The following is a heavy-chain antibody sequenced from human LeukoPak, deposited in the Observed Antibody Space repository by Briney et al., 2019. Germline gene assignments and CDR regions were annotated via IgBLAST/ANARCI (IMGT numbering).Heavy chain of an antibody. CDR1: CGSISGYY. V-gene: IGHV4-4*07. J-gene: IGHJ3*02. CDR3: ARLITGTTTAFDI. D-gene: IGHD1-7*01. CDR2: VYTSGST. Sequence: SETLSLTCSVSCGSISGYYWTWIRQPAGKGLEWIGRVYTSGSTHYNPSLKTRLTMSVDTSKNQFSLKLSSVTAADTAVYYCARLITGTTTAFDIWGQGTMVTVSS.